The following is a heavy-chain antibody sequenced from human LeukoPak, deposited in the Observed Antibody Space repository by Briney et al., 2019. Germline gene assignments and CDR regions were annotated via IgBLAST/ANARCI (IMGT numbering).Heavy chain of an antibody. Sequence: ASVKVSCKASGYTFTSYDINWVRQATGQGLEWMGWMNPNSGNTGYAQKFQGRVTMTRNTSISTAYMELSSLRSEDTAVHYCARNMGYCSSTSCSYAFDIWGQGTMVTVSS. CDR2: MNPNSGNT. D-gene: IGHD2-2*01. V-gene: IGHV1-8*01. J-gene: IGHJ3*02. CDR3: ARNMGYCSSTSCSYAFDI. CDR1: GYTFTSYD.